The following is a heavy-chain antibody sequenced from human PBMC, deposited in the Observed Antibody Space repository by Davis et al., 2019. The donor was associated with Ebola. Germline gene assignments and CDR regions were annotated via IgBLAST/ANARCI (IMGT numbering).Heavy chain of an antibody. CDR1: GFNFSVLA. V-gene: IGHV3-30*04. Sequence: GESLKISCATSGFNFSVLAMHWVRQAPGKGLEWVAMISYHGRQTEYIDSVKGRFSVTRDNDNGTLYLQMNRLTPEDTAVYFCAREYHTISYLSADYWGQGTLVSVSS. J-gene: IGHJ4*02. CDR2: ISYHGRQT. CDR3: AREYHTISYLSADY. D-gene: IGHD2-2*01.